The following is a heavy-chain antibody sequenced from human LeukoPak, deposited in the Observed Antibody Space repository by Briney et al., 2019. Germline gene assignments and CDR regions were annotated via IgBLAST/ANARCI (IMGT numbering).Heavy chain of an antibody. D-gene: IGHD5-18*01. CDR3: ARETGPLGDTAMGPFDY. CDR2: ISYDGSNK. CDR1: GLTFSSYA. V-gene: IGHV3-30-3*01. J-gene: IGHJ4*02. Sequence: GGSLRLSCAASGLTFSSYAMHWVRQAPGKGLEWVAVISYDGSNKYYADSVKGRFTISRDNSKNTLYLQMNSLRAEDTAVYYCARETGPLGDTAMGPFDYWGQGTLVTVSS.